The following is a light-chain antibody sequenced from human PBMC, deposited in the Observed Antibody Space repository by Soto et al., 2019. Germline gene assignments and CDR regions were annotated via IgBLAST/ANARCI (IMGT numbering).Light chain of an antibody. CDR2: RNT. J-gene: IGLJ2*01. CDR3: AAWDDSLSVLE. CDR1: SSNIGSNY. Sequence: QSVLTQPPSASGTPGQRVTISCSGSSSNIGSNYVYWYQQLPGTAPKLLIYRNTQRPSGVPDRFSGSKSGTSASLAISGLRSEDEADYYCAAWDDSLSVLEFGGGTKLTVL. V-gene: IGLV1-47*01.